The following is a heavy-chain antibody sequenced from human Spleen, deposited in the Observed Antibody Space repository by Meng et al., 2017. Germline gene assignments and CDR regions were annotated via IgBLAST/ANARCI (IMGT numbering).Heavy chain of an antibody. CDR2: TRHKAKSYST. V-gene: IGHV3-72*01. CDR1: GFTLSEHY. CDR3: VRLDYGDSYYFDY. D-gene: IGHD4-17*01. Sequence: GESLKISCAASGFTLSEHYMDWVRQAPGKGLEWVGRTRHKAKSYSTDYAPSVKGRFTISRDDSKNSLYLQMNSLKTEDTAVYYCVRLDYGDSYYFDYWGQGTLVTVSS. J-gene: IGHJ4*02.